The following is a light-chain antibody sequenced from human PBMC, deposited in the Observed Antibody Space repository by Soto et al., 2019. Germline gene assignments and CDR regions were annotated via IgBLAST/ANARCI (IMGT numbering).Light chain of an antibody. V-gene: IGKV3-20*01. CDR2: GAF. J-gene: IGKJ5*01. Sequence: EIVLTQSPVTMSLSPGERGTLSFSGSQSLSSSYFACYQHQRGQAPRLLIYGAFTRATGIPDWFSGSGSGTDFTLTISRLQPEYFAVYYCQHHATLITFGQGTRLEIK. CDR1: QSLSSSY. CDR3: QHHATLIT.